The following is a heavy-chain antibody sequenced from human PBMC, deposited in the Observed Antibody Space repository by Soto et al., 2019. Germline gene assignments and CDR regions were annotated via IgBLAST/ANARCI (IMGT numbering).Heavy chain of an antibody. CDR3: ARIDCTDGVCEWNWLDP. V-gene: IGHV4-4*02. Sequence: QVQLQESGPGLVKPSETLSLTCAVSGDSISSVNWWTWVRQSPGKGLEWIGEISPGGNTNYNPSLTSRVTISADKSNNQFSLNLRSVTAADTAVYYCARIDCTDGVCEWNWLDPWGQGILITVSS. D-gene: IGHD2-8*01. J-gene: IGHJ5*02. CDR2: ISPGGNT. CDR1: GDSISSVNW.